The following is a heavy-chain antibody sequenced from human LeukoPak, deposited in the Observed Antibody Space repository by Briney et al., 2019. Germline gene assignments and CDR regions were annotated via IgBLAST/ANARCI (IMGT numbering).Heavy chain of an antibody. CDR1: GFTFSSYA. D-gene: IGHD3-10*01. Sequence: PGGSLRLSCAASGFTFSSYAMSWVRQAPGKGLEWVSAISGSGGSTYYADSVKGRFTISRDNSKNTLYLQMNSLRAEDTAVYYCAKARTSGGRSGGMDVWGQGTTVTVSS. V-gene: IGHV3-23*01. J-gene: IGHJ6*02. CDR3: AKARTSGGRSGGMDV. CDR2: ISGSGGST.